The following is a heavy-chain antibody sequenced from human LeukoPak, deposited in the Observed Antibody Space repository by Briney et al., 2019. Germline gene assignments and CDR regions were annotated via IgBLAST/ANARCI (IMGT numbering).Heavy chain of an antibody. CDR3: ARHAGIRYFDWFFDY. CDR2: IYYSGST. D-gene: IGHD3-9*01. J-gene: IGHJ4*02. V-gene: IGHV4-39*01. CDR1: GGSISSSSYY. Sequence: SETLSLTCTVSGGSISSSSYYWGWIRQPPEKGLEWIGSIYYSGSTYYNPSLKSRVTISVDTSKNQFSPKLSSVTAADTAVYYCARHAGIRYFDWFFDYWGQGTLVTVSS.